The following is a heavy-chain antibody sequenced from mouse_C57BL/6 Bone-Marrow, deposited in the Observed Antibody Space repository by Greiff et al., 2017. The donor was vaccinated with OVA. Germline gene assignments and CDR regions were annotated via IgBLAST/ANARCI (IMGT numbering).Heavy chain of an antibody. J-gene: IGHJ3*01. Sequence: ESGPGLVKPSQSLSLTCSVTGYSITSGYYWNWLRQFPGNKLEWMGYISYDGSNNYNPSLKNRISITRDTSKNQFFLKLNSVTTEDTATYYCAREGDGYYSWFAYWGQGTLVTVSA. D-gene: IGHD2-3*01. V-gene: IGHV3-6*01. CDR2: ISYDGSN. CDR1: GYSITSGYY. CDR3: AREGDGYYSWFAY.